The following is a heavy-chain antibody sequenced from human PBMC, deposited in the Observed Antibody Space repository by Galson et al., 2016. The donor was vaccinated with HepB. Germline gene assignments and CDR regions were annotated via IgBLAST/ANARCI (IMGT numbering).Heavy chain of an antibody. Sequence: QSGAEVKKPGESLKISCKASGYSFTNFWIGWVRQMPGKGLEWMGVIHPSDSDTKYSPSIQGRVTISVDKSITTVYLQWSSLKASDTAMYFCARHFAPPPNHFYYYGMYVWGQGTTVTVSS. CDR1: GYSFTNFW. J-gene: IGHJ6*02. D-gene: IGHD2-8*01. V-gene: IGHV5-51*01. CDR2: IHPSDSDT. CDR3: ARHFAPPPNHFYYYGMYV.